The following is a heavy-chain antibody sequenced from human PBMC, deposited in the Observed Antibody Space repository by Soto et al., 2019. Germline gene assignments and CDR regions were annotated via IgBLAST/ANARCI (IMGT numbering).Heavy chain of an antibody. D-gene: IGHD2-2*02. J-gene: IGHJ4*02. CDR1: GYTFTSYG. CDR2: ISAYNGNT. V-gene: IGHV1-18*04. CDR3: ARGYCSSTSCYSSSSLDY. Sequence: ASVKVSCKASGYTFTSYGISCVRRAPGQGLEWMGWISAYNGNTNYAQKLQGRVTMTTDTSTSTAYMELRSLRSDDTAVYYCARGYCSSTSCYSSSSLDYWGQGTLVTVSS.